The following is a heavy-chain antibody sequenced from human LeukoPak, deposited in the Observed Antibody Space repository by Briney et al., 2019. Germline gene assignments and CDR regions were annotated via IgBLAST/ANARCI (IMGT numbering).Heavy chain of an antibody. CDR2: IYTSGST. CDR1: GGSISSYY. J-gene: IGHJ6*03. Sequence: PSETLSLTCTVSGGSISSYYWSWIRQPAGKGLEWIGRIYTSGSTNYNPSLKSRVTISVDTSKNQFSLKLSSVTAADTAVYYCARGHYYDSSGYYSRNYYYYYMDVWGKGTTVTISS. V-gene: IGHV4-4*07. CDR3: ARGHYYDSSGYYSRNYYYYYMDV. D-gene: IGHD3-22*01.